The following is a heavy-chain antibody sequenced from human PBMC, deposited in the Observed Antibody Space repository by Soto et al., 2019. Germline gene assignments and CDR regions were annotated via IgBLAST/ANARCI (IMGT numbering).Heavy chain of an antibody. Sequence: QVQLQASGPGLVKPSETLSLTCTVSGASMNSYHWSWIRQPAGKGLEWKGHIHSSGSTNYNPSLKSRVTMSVDTSKNQFSRRLMSLTAADTAVYYCARDQGVAAAGITWFDPWGQGSLVTVSS. CDR3: ARDQGVAAAGITWFDP. V-gene: IGHV4-4*07. J-gene: IGHJ5*02. CDR1: GASMNSYH. D-gene: IGHD6-13*01. CDR2: IHSSGST.